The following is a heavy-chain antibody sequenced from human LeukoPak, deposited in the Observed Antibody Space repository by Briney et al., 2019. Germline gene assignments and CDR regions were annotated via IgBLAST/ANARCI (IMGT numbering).Heavy chain of an antibody. CDR3: AKETASDFGGAVDY. V-gene: IGHV3-53*01. CDR1: GFTVSSNY. D-gene: IGHD3-10*01. J-gene: IGHJ4*02. CDR2: IYSGGST. Sequence: AGGSLRLSCAASGFTVSSNYMSWVRQAPGKGLEWVSVIYSGGSTYYADSVKGRFTISRDNSKNTLYLQINSLRAEDTAIYYCAKETASDFGGAVDYWGQGTLVTVSS.